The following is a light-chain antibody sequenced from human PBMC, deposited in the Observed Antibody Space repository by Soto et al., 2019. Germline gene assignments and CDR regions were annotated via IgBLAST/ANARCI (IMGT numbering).Light chain of an antibody. CDR1: QSVTSSY. CDR3: QQSSSSPIT. CDR2: EAS. J-gene: IGKJ5*01. Sequence: EIVLTQSPGTLPLSPGERATLSCRASQSVTSSYLAWYQQKPGQAPRLLMYEASSRATGIPDRFSGSGSGTDFTLTISRLEAEDFAVYYCQQSSSSPITFGQGTRLEIK. V-gene: IGKV3-20*01.